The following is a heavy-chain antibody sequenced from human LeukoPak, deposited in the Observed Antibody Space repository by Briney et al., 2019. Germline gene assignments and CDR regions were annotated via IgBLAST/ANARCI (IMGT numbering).Heavy chain of an antibody. D-gene: IGHD2-2*01. CDR1: GFTFSDYS. V-gene: IGHV3-21*01. Sequence: SGGSLRLSCAASGFTFSDYSMNWVRQSPGKGLEWVSSISTSSSYISYADSVRGRFTVSRDNTKNALYLQMNSLRDEDTAVYYCARDYIVVVPAARFDYWGQGTLVTVSS. J-gene: IGHJ4*02. CDR2: ISTSSSYI. CDR3: ARDYIVVVPAARFDY.